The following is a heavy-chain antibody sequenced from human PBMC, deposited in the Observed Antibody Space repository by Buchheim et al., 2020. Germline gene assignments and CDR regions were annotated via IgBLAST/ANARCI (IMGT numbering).Heavy chain of an antibody. V-gene: IGHV1-2*04. D-gene: IGHD6-19*01. CDR3: ARWPYSSGWGYYYYGMDV. J-gene: IGHJ6*02. CDR1: GYTFTGYY. Sequence: QVQLVRSGAEVKKPGASVKVSCKASGYTFTGYYMHWVRQAPGQGLEWMGWINPNSGGTNYAQKFQGWVTMTRDTSISTAYMELSSLRSEDTAVYYCARWPYSSGWGYYYYGMDVWGQGTT. CDR2: INPNSGGT.